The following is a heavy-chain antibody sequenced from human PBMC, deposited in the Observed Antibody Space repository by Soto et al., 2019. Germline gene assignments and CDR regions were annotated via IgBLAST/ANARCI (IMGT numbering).Heavy chain of an antibody. J-gene: IGHJ6*02. CDR3: ARRRVYGGMDV. CDR2: IYGDDNK. V-gene: IGHV2-5*02. CDR1: GFSLSTSAVG. Sequence: GSGPTLVNPTQTLTLTCTFSGFSLSTSAVGVGWIRQPPGKALEWLALIYGDDNKRYSPSLKSRLAITKDTSKNQVVFTMTNMDPVDTATYFCARRRVYGGMDVWGQGPTVTVS. D-gene: IGHD4-17*01.